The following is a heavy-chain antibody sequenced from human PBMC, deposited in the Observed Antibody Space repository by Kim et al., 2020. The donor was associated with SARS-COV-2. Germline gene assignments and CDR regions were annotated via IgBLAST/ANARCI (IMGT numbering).Heavy chain of an antibody. V-gene: IGHV1-2*06. Sequence: ASVKVSCKASGSTFSGFYVHWVREAPGRGLQWMGRIDPDSGGTKSAQMFQGRVTMTRDTSIRTVSLELSRLRPDDTAIYYCAKDHEGLEYYFDLWGQGTL. CDR3: AKDHEGLEYYFDL. D-gene: IGHD3-3*01. J-gene: IGHJ4*02. CDR2: IDPDSGGT. CDR1: GSTFSGFY.